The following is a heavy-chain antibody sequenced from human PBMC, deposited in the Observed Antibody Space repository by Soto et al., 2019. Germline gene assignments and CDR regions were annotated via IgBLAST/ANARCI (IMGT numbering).Heavy chain of an antibody. D-gene: IGHD3-22*01. CDR2: IFSNDEK. Sequence: QVTLKESGPVLVKPTETLTLTCTVSGFSLSNARMGVSWIRQPPGKALEWLAHIFSNDEKSYSTSLKSRLTISKDXXKXQEXLTMTNMDPVDTATYYCARIRRYYDSSGYSDFFDYWGQGTLVTVSS. J-gene: IGHJ4*02. CDR1: GFSLSNARMG. V-gene: IGHV2-26*01. CDR3: ARIRRYYDSSGYSDFFDY.